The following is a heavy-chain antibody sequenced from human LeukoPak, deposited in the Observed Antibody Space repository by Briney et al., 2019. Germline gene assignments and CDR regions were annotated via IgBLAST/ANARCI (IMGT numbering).Heavy chain of an antibody. CDR3: TTNDAFDI. CDR2: IKRKIDAGTT. Sequence: GGSLRLSCTVFGSGFIFNNVWMSWVRQAPGKGLEWVGHIKRKIDAGTTDYAAPVKGRLIISRDDLKNTVDLQMNSLQTEDTAVYYCTTNDAFDIWAQETMDTVSS. V-gene: IGHV3-15*01. CDR1: GFIFNNVW. J-gene: IGHJ3*02.